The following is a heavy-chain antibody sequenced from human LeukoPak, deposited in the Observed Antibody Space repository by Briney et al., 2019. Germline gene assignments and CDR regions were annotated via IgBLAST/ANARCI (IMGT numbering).Heavy chain of an antibody. J-gene: IGHJ4*02. CDR2: IYTSGST. CDR3: ARDIRGYYYGSGSYFDY. Sequence: PSETLSLTCTVSGGSISSYYWSWIRQPPGKGLEWIGRIYTSGSTNYNPSLKSRVTMSVDTSKNQFSLKLSSVTAADTAVYYCARDIRGYYYGSGSYFDYWGQGTLVTVSS. D-gene: IGHD3-10*01. V-gene: IGHV4-4*07. CDR1: GGSISSYY.